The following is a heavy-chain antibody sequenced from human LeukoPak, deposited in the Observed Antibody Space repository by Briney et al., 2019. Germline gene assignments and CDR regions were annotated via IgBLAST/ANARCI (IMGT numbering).Heavy chain of an antibody. CDR3: ARDIVGATKDDY. CDR1: GFTFSSYS. V-gene: IGHV3-21*01. J-gene: IGHJ4*02. D-gene: IGHD1-26*01. Sequence: GGSLRLSCAASGFTFSSYSMNWVRQAPGKGLEWVSSISSSSSYIYYADSVKGRFTISRDNAKNSLYLQMNSLRAEDTAVYYSARDIVGATKDDYWGQGTLVTVSS. CDR2: ISSSSSYI.